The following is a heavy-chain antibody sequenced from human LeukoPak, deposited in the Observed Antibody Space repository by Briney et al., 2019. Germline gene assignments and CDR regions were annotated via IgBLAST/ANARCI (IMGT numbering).Heavy chain of an antibody. D-gene: IGHD1-26*01. Sequence: PGGSLRLSCAGSGFTFNVYALHWVRQVPGKGPEWISSISGSRDFIYYADSVKGRFTISRDNAKNSLYLDMNSLRVDDTAVYFCVRAIVGAAFDNWGQGVLVTVSS. CDR1: GFTFNVYA. J-gene: IGHJ4*02. CDR3: VRAIVGAAFDN. V-gene: IGHV3-21*06. CDR2: ISGSRDFI.